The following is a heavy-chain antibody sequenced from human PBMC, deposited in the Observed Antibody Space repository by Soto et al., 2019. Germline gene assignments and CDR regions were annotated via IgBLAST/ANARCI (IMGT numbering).Heavy chain of an antibody. Sequence: EVQLVESGGGLVQPGGSLRLSCAASGLTFSSYWMHWVRQAPGKGLVWVSSIKTDGSITTYADSVKGRFTICRDNAKNTLYLQMNNLRAEDTAVYYCARGGRGGFDYWGQGTLVTAPS. CDR2: IKTDGSIT. V-gene: IGHV3-74*01. CDR1: GLTFSSYW. CDR3: ARGGRGGFDY. D-gene: IGHD3-16*01. J-gene: IGHJ4*02.